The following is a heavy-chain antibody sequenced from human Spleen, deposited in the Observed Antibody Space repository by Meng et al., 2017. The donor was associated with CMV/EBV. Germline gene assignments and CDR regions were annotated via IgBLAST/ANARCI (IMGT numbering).Heavy chain of an antibody. CDR3: AKQTDILTGYNLSGGENNFDY. V-gene: IGHV3-23*01. D-gene: IGHD3-9*01. Sequence: GGPLRLSCAASGFTFSSYAMSWVRQGPGKGLQWVSGISGSGGRTDYGDSVKGRFTISRDNSKNTLYLQMNSLRAEDTAVYYCAKQTDILTGYNLSGGENNFDYWGQGTLVTVSS. CDR2: ISGSGGRT. CDR1: GFTFSSYA. J-gene: IGHJ4*02.